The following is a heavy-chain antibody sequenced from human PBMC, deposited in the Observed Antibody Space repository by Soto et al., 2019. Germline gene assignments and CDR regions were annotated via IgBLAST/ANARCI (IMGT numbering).Heavy chain of an antibody. CDR1: GGSFSGFS. J-gene: IGHJ4*02. CDR3: AGGFPSYGDNFDY. Sequence: SETLSLTCAVYGGSFSGFSWSWIRQPPGKGLEWIGEINQSGSTNYSPSLKSRVTISADTSKNQFSLKLTSVTAADTAVYYCAGGFPSYGDNFDYWGQGTLVTVSS. D-gene: IGHD4-17*01. V-gene: IGHV4-34*01. CDR2: INQSGST.